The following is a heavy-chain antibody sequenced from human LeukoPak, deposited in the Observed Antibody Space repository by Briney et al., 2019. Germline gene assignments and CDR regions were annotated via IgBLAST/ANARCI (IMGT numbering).Heavy chain of an antibody. V-gene: IGHV4-39*07. CDR2: IYYSGST. J-gene: IGHJ4*02. D-gene: IGHD3-22*01. CDR1: GGSISSSSYY. Sequence: SETLSLTCTVSGGSISSSSYYWGWIRQPPGKGLEWIGSIYYSGSTYYNPSLKSRVTISVDTSKNQFSLKLSSVTAADTAVYYCARGSWDYDSSGYQDYWGQGTLVTVSS. CDR3: ARGSWDYDSSGYQDY.